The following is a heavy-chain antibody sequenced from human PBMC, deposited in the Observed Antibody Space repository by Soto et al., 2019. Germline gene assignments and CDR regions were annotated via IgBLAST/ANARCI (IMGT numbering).Heavy chain of an antibody. CDR3: ARRVATIHYFDY. D-gene: IGHD5-12*01. Sequence: PSETLSLTCTVSGGSISSSSYYWGWIRQPPGKGLEWIGSIYYSGSTYYNPSLKSRVTISVDTSKNQFSLKLSSVTAADTAVYYCARRVATIHYFDYWGQGTLVTVSS. CDR2: IYYSGST. CDR1: GGSISSSSYY. V-gene: IGHV4-39*07. J-gene: IGHJ4*02.